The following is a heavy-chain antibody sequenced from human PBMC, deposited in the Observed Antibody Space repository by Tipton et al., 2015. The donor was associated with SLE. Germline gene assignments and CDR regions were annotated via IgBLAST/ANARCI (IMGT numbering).Heavy chain of an antibody. D-gene: IGHD6-19*01. V-gene: IGHV4-4*08. CDR1: GDSISGVY. CDR3: ARERAVAGDYSYMDV. J-gene: IGHJ6*03. CDR2: ISTSGGT. Sequence: TLSLTCTVAGDSISGVYWNWIRQPPGRGLEWIGYISTSGGTFYNPSLKSRVTISIDTSKKQFSLNLSSVTAADTAVYYCARERAVAGDYSYMDVWGKGTTVTVSS.